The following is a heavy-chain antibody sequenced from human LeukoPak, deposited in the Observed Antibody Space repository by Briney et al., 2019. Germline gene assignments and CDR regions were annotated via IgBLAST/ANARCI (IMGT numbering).Heavy chain of an antibody. V-gene: IGHV3-53*01. D-gene: IGHD4-23*01. Sequence: GGSLRLSCAASGFTVSSSYMNWVRQAPGKGLEWVSLIYSGGSTYYADSVKGRFTISRDNSKNTLYLQMNSLRAEDTAVYYCARRGDGGRSFDYWGQGTLVTVSS. J-gene: IGHJ4*02. CDR3: ARRGDGGRSFDY. CDR1: GFTVSSSY. CDR2: IYSGGST.